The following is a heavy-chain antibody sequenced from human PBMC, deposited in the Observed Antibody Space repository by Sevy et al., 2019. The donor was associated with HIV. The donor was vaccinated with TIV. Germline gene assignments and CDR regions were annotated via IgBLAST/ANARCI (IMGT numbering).Heavy chain of an antibody. D-gene: IGHD3-10*01. J-gene: IGHJ6*02. V-gene: IGHV3-21*01. CDR3: ARDRDGSGSSGGYGMDV. CDR1: GFTFSRYS. Sequence: GGSLRLSCVDSGFTFSRYSMNWVRQAPGKGLEWVSSISSSSSYKYYADSVKGRFTNSRDNAKKSLYLQMNSLRAEDTAVYYCARDRDGSGSSGGYGMDVWGQGTTVTVSS. CDR2: ISSSSSYK.